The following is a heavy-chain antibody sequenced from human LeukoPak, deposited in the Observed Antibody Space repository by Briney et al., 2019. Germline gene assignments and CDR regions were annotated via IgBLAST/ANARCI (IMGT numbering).Heavy chain of an antibody. J-gene: IGHJ4*02. Sequence: GGSPRLSCVGSGFTFRSHAMSWVRQAPEKGLEFVSGIYENGGTTYYADSVKGRFSISRDNSKNTLYLQMDSLRGEDTALYYCAKDFVRYNIQFDYWGQGALVTVSS. CDR3: AKDFVRYNIQFDY. CDR2: IYENGGTT. CDR1: GFTFRSHA. D-gene: IGHD1-14*01. V-gene: IGHV3-23*01.